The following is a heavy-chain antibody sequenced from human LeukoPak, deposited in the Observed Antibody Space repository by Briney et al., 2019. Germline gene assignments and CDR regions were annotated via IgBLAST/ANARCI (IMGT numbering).Heavy chain of an antibody. J-gene: IGHJ4*02. CDR3: ARGRIAAAGTGGY. V-gene: IGHV3-74*01. CDR1: GFTFSSYY. CDR2: ISGDGTNI. D-gene: IGHD6-13*01. Sequence: GGSLRLSCVASGFTFSSYYMQWVRQDPRKGLVWVSRISGDGTNINYADSVRGRFTISRDNAKNTLYLQMNSLRAEDTAVYYCARGRIAAAGTGGYWGQGTLVTVSS.